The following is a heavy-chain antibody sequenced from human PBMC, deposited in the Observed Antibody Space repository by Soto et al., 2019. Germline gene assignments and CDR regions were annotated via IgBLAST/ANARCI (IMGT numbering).Heavy chain of an antibody. V-gene: IGHV3-15*01. CDR3: TTEDGWFDP. CDR1: GFTFSAVW. Sequence: EVQVVESGGGLVKPGGSLGLSCAASGFTFSAVWISWVRQTPVKGLEWVGRIKSQTHGGTTDYAAPVKGRLTISRDDSKNTVYLQMNSLQSEDTCIYYCTTEDGWFDPWGQGILVTVSS. J-gene: IGHJ5*02. CDR2: IKSQTHGGTT.